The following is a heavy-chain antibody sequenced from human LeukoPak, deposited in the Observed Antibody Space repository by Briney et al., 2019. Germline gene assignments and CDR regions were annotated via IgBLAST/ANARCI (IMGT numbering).Heavy chain of an antibody. CDR2: ISGSGGST. CDR1: GFTFSSYA. CDR3: AKCPISIAVVQGLDY. Sequence: PGGSLRLSCAASGFTFSSYAMSWVRQAPGKGLEWVSAISGSGGSTYYAESVKGRFAISRDNSKNTLYLQMNTLRAEDTAVYYCAKCPISIAVVQGLDYWGQGTPVTVSA. V-gene: IGHV3-23*01. D-gene: IGHD6-19*01. J-gene: IGHJ4*02.